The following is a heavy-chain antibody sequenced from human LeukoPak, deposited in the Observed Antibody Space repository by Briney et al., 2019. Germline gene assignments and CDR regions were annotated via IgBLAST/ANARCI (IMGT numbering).Heavy chain of an antibody. CDR1: GYTFTNYG. CDR3: ARDFMATITSENWFDP. CDR2: INGYNGDT. D-gene: IGHD5-24*01. Sequence: ASVKVSCKASGYTFTNYGISWVRQAPGQGLEWMGWINGYNGDTNYPQKLQGRITITTDTSTSTAYMELRSLRSDDTAAYYCARDFMATITSENWFDPWGQGTLVTVSS. V-gene: IGHV1-18*01. J-gene: IGHJ5*02.